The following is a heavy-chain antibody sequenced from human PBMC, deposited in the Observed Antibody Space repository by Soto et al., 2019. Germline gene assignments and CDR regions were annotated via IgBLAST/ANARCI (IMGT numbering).Heavy chain of an antibody. D-gene: IGHD3-10*02. CDR3: TIVRVADSALDH. CDR2: MSYDGSDT. CDR1: GFIFSNNG. V-gene: IGHV3-30*02. J-gene: IGHJ4*02. Sequence: VVSRRLSWVVSGFIFSNNGMHWVRQTPGKGLEWVAFMSYDGSDTFYADSVKGRFTISRDNSKNTLFLHMSNLRAEDTAMYYCTIVRVADSALDHWGQGTLVTVSS.